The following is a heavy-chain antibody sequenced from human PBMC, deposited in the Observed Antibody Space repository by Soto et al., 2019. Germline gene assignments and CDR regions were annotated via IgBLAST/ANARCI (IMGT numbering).Heavy chain of an antibody. CDR3: ARSDHVGYCPY. CDR1: CVSMRPRYY. J-gene: IGHJ4*02. V-gene: IGHV4-38-2*01. CDR2: TSHSGST. D-gene: IGHD2-2*03. Sequence: QDLSPRYVVSCVSMRPRYYWAWFRQHAGKGLEWIVRTSHSGSTYYNPSLKSRVTISVDTSENQFSLELSSVTAADSVVYYCARSDHVGYCPYLGQATLVNVS.